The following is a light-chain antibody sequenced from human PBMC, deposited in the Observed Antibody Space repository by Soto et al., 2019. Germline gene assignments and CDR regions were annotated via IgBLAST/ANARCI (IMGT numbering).Light chain of an antibody. V-gene: IGLV8-61*01. Sequence: QAVVTQEPSFSVSPGGTITLTCGLTSSSVSTTYYPSWYQQTPGKAPRTLIYSTNIRSSGVPDRFSGSILGNKAALTITGVQADDESDYHCMLYMGGGLVVFGGGTKLTVL. CDR2: STN. J-gene: IGLJ2*01. CDR1: SSSVSTTYY. CDR3: MLYMGGGLVV.